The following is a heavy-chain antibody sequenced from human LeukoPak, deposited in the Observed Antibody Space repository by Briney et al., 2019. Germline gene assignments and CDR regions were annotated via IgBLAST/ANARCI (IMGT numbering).Heavy chain of an antibody. CDR1: GFTFSSYA. V-gene: IGHV3-64D*09. Sequence: GGSLRLSCSASGFTFSSYAMHWVRQAPGKGLEYASAISSNGGSTYYADSVKGRFTISRDNSKNTLYLQMSSLRAEDTAVYYCVKDLSTVTTDFDYWGQGTLVTVSS. CDR2: ISSNGGST. D-gene: IGHD4-17*01. J-gene: IGHJ4*02. CDR3: VKDLSTVTTDFDY.